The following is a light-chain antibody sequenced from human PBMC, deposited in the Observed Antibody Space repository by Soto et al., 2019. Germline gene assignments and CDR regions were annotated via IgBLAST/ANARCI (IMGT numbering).Light chain of an antibody. Sequence: EIVMTQSPATLSVSPGERATLSCRASQSVSSNLAWYQQKPGQAPRLLIYGASTRATGIPARFSGSGSGTEFTLTISSLQSDGFAVYHCQQYNNWWTFGQGTKVEIK. CDR2: GAS. J-gene: IGKJ1*01. V-gene: IGKV3-15*01. CDR1: QSVSSN. CDR3: QQYNNWWT.